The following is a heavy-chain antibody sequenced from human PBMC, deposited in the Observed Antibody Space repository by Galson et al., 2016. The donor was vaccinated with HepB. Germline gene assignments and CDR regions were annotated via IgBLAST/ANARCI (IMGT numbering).Heavy chain of an antibody. CDR1: GDSITGLKW. Sequence: SETLSLTCAVSGDSITGLKWWNWVRQSPGMGLVWIGAIYHSGSTDYNPSLQSRVTISVDKSKNQFSLALRSVTAADTGVYYCTKHYYYDKRWFDPWSQGILVTVSS. V-gene: IGHV4-4*02. CDR3: TKHYYYDKRWFDP. D-gene: IGHD3-22*01. J-gene: IGHJ5*02. CDR2: IYHSGST.